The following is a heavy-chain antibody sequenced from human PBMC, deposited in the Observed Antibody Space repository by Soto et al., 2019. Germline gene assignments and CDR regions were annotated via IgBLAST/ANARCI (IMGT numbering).Heavy chain of an antibody. D-gene: IGHD6-13*01. J-gene: IGHJ4*02. CDR2: IKQDGSEK. CDR3: ARGFIEAAGTFQ. V-gene: IGHV3-7*01. Sequence: EVQLVESGGGLVQPGGSLRLSCAVSGFPFSSYWMTWVRQAPGKGLEWVSNIKQDGSEKYYLDSVKARFTISRDNAKNSLSLQMNSLRAEDTAVYYCARGFIEAAGTFQWGQGTLVTVSS. CDR1: GFPFSSYW.